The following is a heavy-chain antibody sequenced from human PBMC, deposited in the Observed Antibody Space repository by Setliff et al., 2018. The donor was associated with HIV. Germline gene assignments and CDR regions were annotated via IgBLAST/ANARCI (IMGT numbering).Heavy chain of an antibody. CDR3: ARHVGYDSSGRLDY. CDR1: GDSISNDNYY. CDR2: TYYSGST. V-gene: IGHV4-30-4*08. D-gene: IGHD3-22*01. J-gene: IGHJ4*02. Sequence: LSLTCTVSGDSISNDNYYWSWIRQPPGRGLEWIGYTYYSGSTYYNPSLKSRVTISVDTSKNQFSLNVSSVTAADKAVYYCARHVGYDSSGRLDYWGQGTLVTVSS.